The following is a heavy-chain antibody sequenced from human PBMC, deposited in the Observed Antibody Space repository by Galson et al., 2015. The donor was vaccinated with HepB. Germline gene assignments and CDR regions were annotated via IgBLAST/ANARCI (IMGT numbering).Heavy chain of an antibody. CDR2: ISGSGGST. Sequence: SLRLSCATSGFTFSSSVMSWVRQAPGKGLEWVSAISGSGGSTYYADSVKGRFTISRDNSKSTLYLQMNSLRAEDTALYYCAKGLGGGNSVYFDYWGQGTLVTVSS. D-gene: IGHD4-23*01. CDR3: AKGLGGGNSVYFDY. J-gene: IGHJ4*02. CDR1: GFTFSSSV. V-gene: IGHV3-23*01.